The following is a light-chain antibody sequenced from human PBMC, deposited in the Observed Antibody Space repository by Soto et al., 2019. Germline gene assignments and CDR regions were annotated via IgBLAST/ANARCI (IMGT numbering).Light chain of an antibody. CDR3: QQYNSYLFT. J-gene: IGKJ3*01. CDR1: QSISSW. V-gene: IGKV1-5*01. CDR2: DAS. Sequence: DIQMTQSPSTLSASVGDRVTITCRASQSISSWLAWYQQKPGKAPKLLIYDASSLESGVLSRFSGSGSGTEFTLTISSLQPDDFATYYCQQYNSYLFTFGPETKVDIK.